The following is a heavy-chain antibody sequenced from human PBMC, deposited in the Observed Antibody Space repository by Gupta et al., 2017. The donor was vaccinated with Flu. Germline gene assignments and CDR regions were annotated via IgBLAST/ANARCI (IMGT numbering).Heavy chain of an antibody. D-gene: IGHD6-19*01. CDR1: GFTFSNYG. Sequence: AVTGFTFSNYGMFWVRQAPGKGLVWVSRIGSDVSRTAYADSVKGRFTIARDNAKKTLYLQMNSLRAEDTAVYYCAREMAHSSAYDYWGQGTLLTVSS. CDR2: IGSDVSRT. J-gene: IGHJ4*02. CDR3: AREMAHSSAYDY. V-gene: IGHV3-74*01.